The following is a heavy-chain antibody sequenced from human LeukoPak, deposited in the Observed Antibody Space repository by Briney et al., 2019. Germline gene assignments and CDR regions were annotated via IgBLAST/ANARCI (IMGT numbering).Heavy chain of an antibody. D-gene: IGHD2-15*01. CDR3: VRAGGTRGYDI. J-gene: IGHJ3*02. V-gene: IGHV3-72*01. Sequence: GGSLRLSCAVSGFTFSDHRMDWVRQVPGNGLQWVGRSTDKLYSYTTEYAASVKGRFTISRADSENSLYLQMNSLKTEDTAVYYCVRAGGTRGYDIWGQGTMVTVSS. CDR2: STDKLYSYTT. CDR1: GFTFSDHR.